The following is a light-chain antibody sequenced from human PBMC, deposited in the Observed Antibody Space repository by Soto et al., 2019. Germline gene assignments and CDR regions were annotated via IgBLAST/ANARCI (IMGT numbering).Light chain of an antibody. CDR3: LQRTDWPPVYT. V-gene: IGKV3-11*01. Sequence: EIVLTQSPVTLSLSPGDRATLSCRPSQSVSSFLAWYQQKPGQAPRLLIYDVSNRAAGIPARFSGSGSGTDFTPTISSLEPEDFAVYYCLQRTDWPPVYTFGQGTKLEI. CDR2: DVS. J-gene: IGKJ2*01. CDR1: QSVSSF.